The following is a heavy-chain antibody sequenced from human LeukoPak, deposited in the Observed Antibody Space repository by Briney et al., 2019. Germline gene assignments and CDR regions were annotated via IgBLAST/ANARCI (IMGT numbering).Heavy chain of an antibody. CDR1: GASISSYY. J-gene: IGHJ4*02. CDR3: ARVHYYDSSGYYTGWYFDY. D-gene: IGHD3-22*01. CDR2: IYYSGST. V-gene: IGHV4-31*03. Sequence: SETLSLTCSVSGASISSYYWSWIRQHPGKGLEWIGYIYYSGSTYYNPSLKSRVTISVDTSKNQFSLKLSSVTAADTAVYYCARVHYYDSSGYYTGWYFDYWGQGTLVTVSS.